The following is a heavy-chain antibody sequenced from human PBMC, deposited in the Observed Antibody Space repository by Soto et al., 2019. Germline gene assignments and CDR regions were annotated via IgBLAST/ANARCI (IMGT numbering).Heavy chain of an antibody. D-gene: IGHD3-10*01. Sequence: ASVKVSCKASGYTFTSYDINWVRQATGQGLEWMGWMNPNSGNTGYAQKFQGRVTMTRNTSISTAYMELSSLRSEDTAVYYCARGVRGVSSPLYYYYYGMDVGGQGTTVTVSS. CDR2: MNPNSGNT. CDR3: ARGVRGVSSPLYYYYYGMDV. J-gene: IGHJ6*02. CDR1: GYTFTSYD. V-gene: IGHV1-8*01.